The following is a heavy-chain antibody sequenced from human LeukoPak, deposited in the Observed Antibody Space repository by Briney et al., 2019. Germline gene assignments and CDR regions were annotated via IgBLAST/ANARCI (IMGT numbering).Heavy chain of an antibody. CDR3: ARPATITGRTDY. CDR2: IYHSGST. J-gene: IGHJ4*02. D-gene: IGHD5-24*01. V-gene: IGHV4-38-2*02. Sequence: PSQTLSLTCTVSGYSISSGYYWGWIRQPPGKGLEWIGSIYHSGSTYYNPSLKSRVTISVDTSKNQFSLKLSSVTAADTAVYYCARPATITGRTDYWGQGTLVTVSS. CDR1: GYSISSGYY.